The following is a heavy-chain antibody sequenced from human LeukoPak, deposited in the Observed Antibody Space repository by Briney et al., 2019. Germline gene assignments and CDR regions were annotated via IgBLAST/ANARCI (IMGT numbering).Heavy chain of an antibody. CDR1: GGSISSSSYY. V-gene: IGHV4-39*01. CDR3: ARGPRPLFWSGYQGRDAFDI. CDR2: IYYSGST. D-gene: IGHD3-3*01. Sequence: PSETLSLTCTVSGGSISSSSYYWGWVRQPPGKGLEWIGSIYYSGSTYYNPSLKSRVTISVDTSKNQFSLKLSSVTAADTAVYYCARGPRPLFWSGYQGRDAFDIWGQGTMVTVSS. J-gene: IGHJ3*02.